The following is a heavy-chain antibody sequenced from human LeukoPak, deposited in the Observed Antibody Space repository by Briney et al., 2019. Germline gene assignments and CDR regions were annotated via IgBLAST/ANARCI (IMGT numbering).Heavy chain of an antibody. CDR2: ILPILGIA. CDR1: GYTFTGYY. Sequence: GASVKVSCKASGYTFTGYYMHWVRQAPGQGLEWMGRILPILGIANYAQKFQGRVTITADKSTSTAYMELSSLRSEDTAVYYCARMETTVYDYWGQGTLVTVSS. D-gene: IGHD4-17*01. J-gene: IGHJ4*02. CDR3: ARMETTVYDY. V-gene: IGHV1-69*02.